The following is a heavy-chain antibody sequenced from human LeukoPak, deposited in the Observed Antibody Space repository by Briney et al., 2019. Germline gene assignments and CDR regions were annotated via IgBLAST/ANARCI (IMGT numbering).Heavy chain of an antibody. V-gene: IGHV1-3*01. J-gene: IGHJ6*02. CDR2: INAGNGNT. CDR1: GYTFTSYA. Sequence: GASVKVSCKASGYTFTSYAMHWVRQAPGQRLEWMGWINAGNGNTIYSQKFQGRVTITRDTSASTAYMELSSLRSEDTAVYYCARYCSSTSCYLPDYYYYGMDVWGQGTTVTVSS. D-gene: IGHD2-2*01. CDR3: ARYCSSTSCYLPDYYYYGMDV.